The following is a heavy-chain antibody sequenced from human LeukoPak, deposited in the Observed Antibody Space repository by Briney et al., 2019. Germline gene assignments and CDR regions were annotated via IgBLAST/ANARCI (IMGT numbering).Heavy chain of an antibody. D-gene: IGHD1-26*01. V-gene: IGHV4-34*01. Sequence: SETLSLTCAVYGGSFSGYYWSWIRQPPGKGLEWIGEINHSGSTNYNPSLKSRVTISVDTSKNQFSLKLSSVTAADTAVYYCARGMEWELLIEDYWGQGTLVTVSS. J-gene: IGHJ4*02. CDR2: INHSGST. CDR1: GGSFSGYY. CDR3: ARGMEWELLIEDY.